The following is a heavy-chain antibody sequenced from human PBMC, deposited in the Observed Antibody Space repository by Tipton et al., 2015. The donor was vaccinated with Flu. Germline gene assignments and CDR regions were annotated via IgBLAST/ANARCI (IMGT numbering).Heavy chain of an antibody. Sequence: LRLSCAVYGGSFSGYYWTWIRQPPGKGLEWIGEINHSGSTNYNPSLKSRVIISVATSKNQFSLKLRSVTAADTAVYYCARGRGYSYGPTRFDYWGQGTLVTVSS. V-gene: IGHV4-34*01. D-gene: IGHD5-18*01. CDR2: INHSGST. CDR3: ARGRGYSYGPTRFDY. CDR1: GGSFSGYY. J-gene: IGHJ4*02.